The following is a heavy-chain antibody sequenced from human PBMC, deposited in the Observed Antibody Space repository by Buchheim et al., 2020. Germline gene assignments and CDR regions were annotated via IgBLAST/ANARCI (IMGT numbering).Heavy chain of an antibody. CDR2: ISYDGSNK. D-gene: IGHD2-2*01. V-gene: IGHV3-30*04. CDR1: GFTFSSYA. CDR3: ARETSGRYYYYYYGMDV. J-gene: IGHJ6*02. Sequence: QVQLVESGGGVVQPGRSLRLSCAASGFTFSSYAMHWVRQAPGKGLEWVAVISYDGSNKYYADSVKGRFTTSRDNSKNTLYLQMNSLRAEDTAVYYCARETSGRYYYYYYGMDVWGQGTT.